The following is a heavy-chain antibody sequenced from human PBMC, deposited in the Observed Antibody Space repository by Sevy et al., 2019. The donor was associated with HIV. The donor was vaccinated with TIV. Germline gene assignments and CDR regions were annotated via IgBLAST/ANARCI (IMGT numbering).Heavy chain of an antibody. V-gene: IGHV3-23*01. D-gene: IGHD2-8*01. CDR2: LSFGCGEI. J-gene: IGHJ4*02. CDR3: AREGCTKPHDY. CDR1: GFTFSKYS. Sequence: CGCLRLSCAASGFTFSKYSMSCVRQPPGKGLERVSTLSFGCGEIKYADSVKGRFTISRINSKSSVYLQMNNLGPEDTAVHYCAREGCTKPHDYWGQGTLVCVSS.